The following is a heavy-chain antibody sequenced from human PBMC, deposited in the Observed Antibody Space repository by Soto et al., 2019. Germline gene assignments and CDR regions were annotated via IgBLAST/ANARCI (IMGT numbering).Heavy chain of an antibody. CDR2: ISSTSTFM. CDR1: GFIFSSNT. D-gene: IGHD3-3*01. V-gene: IGHV3-21*01. J-gene: IGHJ6*02. Sequence: GGSLRLSCAASGFIFSSNTMTWVRQAPGKGLERVSSISSTSTFMYYADSVKGRFTISRDNAKNTVYLQVNSLRVEDTAVYYCAKDRKRITIFGVAKNPPYGMDVWGQGTTVTVSS. CDR3: AKDRKRITIFGVAKNPPYGMDV.